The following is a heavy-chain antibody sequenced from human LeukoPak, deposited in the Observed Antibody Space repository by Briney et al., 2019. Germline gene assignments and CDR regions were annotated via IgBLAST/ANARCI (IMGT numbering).Heavy chain of an antibody. Sequence: ASVTVSCKAFGGTFSSYAISWVRQAPGQGLEWMGGIIPIFGTANYAQKFQGRVTITTDESTSTAYMELSSLRSEDTAVYYCARDDRRLFDYWGQGTLVTVSS. D-gene: IGHD3-16*01. V-gene: IGHV1-69*05. CDR1: GGTFSSYA. CDR3: ARDDRRLFDY. CDR2: IIPIFGTA. J-gene: IGHJ4*02.